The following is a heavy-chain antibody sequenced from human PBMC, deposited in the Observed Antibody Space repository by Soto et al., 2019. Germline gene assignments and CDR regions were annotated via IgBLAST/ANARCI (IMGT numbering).Heavy chain of an antibody. J-gene: IGHJ4*02. Sequence: SVKVSCKASGFTFTSSAVQWVRQARGQRLEWIGWIVVGSGNTNYAQKFQERVTITRDMSTSTAYMELSSLRSEDTAVYYCAADQITRTSFDYRGQGTLVTVSS. CDR3: AADQITRTSFDY. V-gene: IGHV1-58*01. CDR2: IVVGSGNT. CDR1: GFTFTSSA. D-gene: IGHD1-7*01.